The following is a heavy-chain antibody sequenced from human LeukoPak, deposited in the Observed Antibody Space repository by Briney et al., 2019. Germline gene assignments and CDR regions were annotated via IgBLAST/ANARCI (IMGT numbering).Heavy chain of an antibody. CDR3: ARDHHDYGDYDFDY. J-gene: IGHJ4*02. Sequence: ASVKVSCKASGYTFNSYGISWVRQAPGQGLEWMGWISAYNGHTNYAQKFQGRVTMTTDTSTSTAYMDLRSLRSDDTAVYYCARDHHDYGDYDFDYWGQGTLVTVSS. D-gene: IGHD4-17*01. CDR1: GYTFNSYG. V-gene: IGHV1-18*01. CDR2: ISAYNGHT.